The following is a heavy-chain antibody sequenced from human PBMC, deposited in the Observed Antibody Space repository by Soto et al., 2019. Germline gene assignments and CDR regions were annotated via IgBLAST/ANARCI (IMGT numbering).Heavy chain of an antibody. CDR1: GFTFSSYA. CDR2: ISYDGSNY. J-gene: IGHJ5*02. CDR3: ARDSIPAAGINWADNRFDP. D-gene: IGHD6-13*01. Sequence: QVQLVESGGGVVQPGRSLRLSCAASGFTFSSYAMHWVRQAPGRGLEWVAVISYDGSNYFYADSVKGRFTISRDNSKNTLYLQMNSLRAEDTAVYYCARDSIPAAGINWADNRFDPWGQGTLVTVSS. V-gene: IGHV3-30-3*01.